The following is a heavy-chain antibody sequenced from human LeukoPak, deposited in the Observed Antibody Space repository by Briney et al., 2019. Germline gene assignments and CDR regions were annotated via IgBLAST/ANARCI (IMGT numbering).Heavy chain of an antibody. Sequence: ASVKDSCKSSGGTFSTYPIAWVRQAPGQGLEWMGRIIPILGMANYAQKFQDRVTFTADESTSTAYMDLSSLTSEDTAVYYCAREGFGEWGQLPFVHWGQGTLVSVSS. D-gene: IGHD3-16*01. CDR1: GGTFSTYP. CDR3: AREGFGEWGQLPFVH. V-gene: IGHV1-69*10. CDR2: IIPILGMA. J-gene: IGHJ4*02.